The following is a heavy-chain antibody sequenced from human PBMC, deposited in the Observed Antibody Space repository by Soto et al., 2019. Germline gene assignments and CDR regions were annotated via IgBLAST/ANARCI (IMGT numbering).Heavy chain of an antibody. CDR1: GFTFSAYS. Sequence: EVQLVESGGDLVQPGGSLRLSCAASGFTFSAYSMNWVRQAPGKGLEWVSYIISSSSTIYYADSVKGRFTISRDNAKNSVYLQMNSLRDEDTAVYYCARDRPADYWGQGTLVTVSS. CDR3: ARDRPADY. CDR2: IISSSSTI. J-gene: IGHJ4*02. V-gene: IGHV3-48*02.